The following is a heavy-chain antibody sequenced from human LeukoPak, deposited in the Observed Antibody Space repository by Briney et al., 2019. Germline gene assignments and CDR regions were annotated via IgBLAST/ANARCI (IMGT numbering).Heavy chain of an antibody. CDR2: IDPSDSYT. Sequence: GESLKISCKGSGYSFTSYWISWVRQMPGEGLEWMGRIDPSDSYTNYSPFFQGHVTISADKSISTAYLQWSSLKASDTAMYYCARGDYGSEYYFDYWGQGTLVTVSS. CDR3: ARGDYGSEYYFDY. J-gene: IGHJ4*02. V-gene: IGHV5-10-1*01. CDR1: GYSFTSYW. D-gene: IGHD3-10*01.